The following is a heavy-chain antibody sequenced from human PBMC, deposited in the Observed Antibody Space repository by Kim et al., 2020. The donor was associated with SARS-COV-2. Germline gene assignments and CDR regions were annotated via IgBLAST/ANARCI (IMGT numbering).Heavy chain of an antibody. D-gene: IGHD3-3*01. CDR3: ARDRRRSITIFGGGNDAFDI. Sequence: GGSLRLSCAASGFTFSSYSMNWVRQAPGKGLEWVSSISSSSSYIYYADSVKGRFTISRDNAKNSLYLQMNSLRAEDTAVYYCARDRRRSITIFGGGNDAFDIWGQGTMVTVSS. CDR1: GFTFSSYS. V-gene: IGHV3-21*01. J-gene: IGHJ3*02. CDR2: ISSSSSYI.